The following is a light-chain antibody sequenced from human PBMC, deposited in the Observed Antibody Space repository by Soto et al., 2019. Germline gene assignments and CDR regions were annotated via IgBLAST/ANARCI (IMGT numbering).Light chain of an antibody. CDR1: QTISSW. CDR3: QHYHSYSEA. CDR2: KAS. V-gene: IGKV1-5*03. J-gene: IGKJ1*01. Sequence: DIQMTQSPSTLSGSVGDRVTITCRASQTISSWLAWYQQKPGKAPKLLIYKASTLKSGVPARFSGSGSGTECTLTISSLQPDDFATYYCQHYHSYSEAFGQGPKGELK.